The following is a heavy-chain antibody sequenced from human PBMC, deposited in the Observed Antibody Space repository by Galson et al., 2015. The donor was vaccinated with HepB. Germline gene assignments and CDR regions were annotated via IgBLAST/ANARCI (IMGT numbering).Heavy chain of an antibody. Sequence: SLRLSCAASGFTFSSYGMHWVRQAPGKGLEWVAVISYDGSNKYYADSVKGRFTISRDNSKNTLYLQMNSLRAEDTAVYYCAKDSRRWLVGGFLYFDYWGQGTLVTVSS. V-gene: IGHV3-30*18. D-gene: IGHD6-19*01. CDR3: AKDSRRWLVGGFLYFDY. J-gene: IGHJ4*02. CDR2: ISYDGSNK. CDR1: GFTFSSYG.